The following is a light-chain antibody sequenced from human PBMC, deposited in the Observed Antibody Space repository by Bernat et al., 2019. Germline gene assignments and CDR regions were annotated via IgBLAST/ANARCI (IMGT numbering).Light chain of an antibody. CDR1: SGHTNYP. CDR3: QTWSTGPL. Sequence: QHVLTQSPSASAPLGASVKLTCTLTSGHTNYPIAWHQQQPGKGPRYLMWINTDGNYRKGDGIPDRFSGSGSGAERHLSISSLQSEDEADYYCQTWSTGPLFGGGTKLTVL. CDR2: INTDGNY. V-gene: IGLV4-69*01. J-gene: IGLJ3*02.